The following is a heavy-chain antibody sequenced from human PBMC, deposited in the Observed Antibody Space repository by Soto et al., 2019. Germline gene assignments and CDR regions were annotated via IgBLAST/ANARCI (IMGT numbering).Heavy chain of an antibody. CDR2: IYAGGNT. V-gene: IGHV3-53*01. J-gene: IGHJ4*02. CDR3: ARVTTFYDILTSSYALSYFDY. D-gene: IGHD3-9*01. Sequence: GGSLRLSCAASGFSVTSNYMTWVRQAPGKWLECVSVIYAGGNTYYPDSVKGRFTISSDNSKNTLFLQMNNLRAEDTAVYYCARVTTFYDILTSSYALSYFDYWGQGXRVTVYS. CDR1: GFSVTSNY.